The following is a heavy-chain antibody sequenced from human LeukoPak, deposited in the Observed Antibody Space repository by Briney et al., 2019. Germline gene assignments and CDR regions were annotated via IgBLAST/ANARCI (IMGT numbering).Heavy chain of an antibody. CDR2: IDPSDANT. Sequence: GESRNISCQASGYSFTSYWITWVRQIPGKGLEGMGTIDPSDANTKYSPSFQGHVTISADKSISTAYLQWSSRKASDTAMYYCAGHSYETVDPFDIWGQGTTVIVSA. D-gene: IGHD3-16*01. J-gene: IGHJ3*02. CDR1: GYSFTSYW. V-gene: IGHV5-10-1*01. CDR3: AGHSYETVDPFDI.